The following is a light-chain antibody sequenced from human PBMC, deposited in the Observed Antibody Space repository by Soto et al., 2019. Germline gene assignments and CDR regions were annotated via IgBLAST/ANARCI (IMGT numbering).Light chain of an antibody. J-gene: IGKJ1*01. Sequence: DIQMTQSPSSLSAVVGDRVTITCRASRGIGDRLAWFQQKPGKAPQFLIQAASNLQSGVPSRFSGSGSGTNFFLSSNSRQPEDIATYFCLQVSSSPQTFGKGPKVEI. CDR3: LQVSSSPQT. V-gene: IGKV1-12*01. CDR2: AAS. CDR1: RGIGDR.